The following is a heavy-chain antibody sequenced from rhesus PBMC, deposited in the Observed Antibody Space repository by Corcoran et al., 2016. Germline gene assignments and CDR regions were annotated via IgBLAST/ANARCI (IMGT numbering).Heavy chain of an antibody. V-gene: IGHV4-173*01. CDR3: ARESSRGWS. J-gene: IGHJ4*01. CDR1: GDSISTNW. D-gene: IGHD6S26*01. CDR2: ISGDGGGA. Sequence: QLQLQESGPGLLKPSETLSLACALSGDSISTNWWTWIRQPPGKALEWVGRISGDGGGATYNPSLKSRVTISVDTSKNQLSLKVISVTAADTAIYYCARESSRGWSWGQGVLVAVSS.